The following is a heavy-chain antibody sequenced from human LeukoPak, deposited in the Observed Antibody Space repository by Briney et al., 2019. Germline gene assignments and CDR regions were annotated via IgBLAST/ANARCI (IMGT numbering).Heavy chain of an antibody. V-gene: IGHV3-74*01. D-gene: IGHD3-10*01. CDR3: ARDSTYYYDSGSSGPHYFDN. J-gene: IGHJ4*02. CDR1: GFTFSSYW. Sequence: GGSLRLSCAASGFTFSSYWTHWVRQAPGKGLMWVSRINSDGSSTSYADSVKGRFTISRDNAKNTLYLQLNSLRAEDTAVYYCARDSTYYYDSGSSGPHYFDNWGQGTLVTVSS. CDR2: INSDGSST.